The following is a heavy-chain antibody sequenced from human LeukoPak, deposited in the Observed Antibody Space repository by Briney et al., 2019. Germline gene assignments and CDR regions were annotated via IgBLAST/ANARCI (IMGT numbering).Heavy chain of an antibody. D-gene: IGHD3-22*01. CDR2: ISGSGVTT. Sequence: GGSLRLSCAASGFTFSSYAMNWVRQAPGKGLEWVSAISGSGVTTYYADSVKGRFTISRDNSKSTLYLQMNSLRDEDTAVYYCARDRSGGYVSYFDYWSQGTLVTVSS. CDR3: ARDRSGGYVSYFDY. V-gene: IGHV3-23*01. J-gene: IGHJ4*02. CDR1: GFTFSSYA.